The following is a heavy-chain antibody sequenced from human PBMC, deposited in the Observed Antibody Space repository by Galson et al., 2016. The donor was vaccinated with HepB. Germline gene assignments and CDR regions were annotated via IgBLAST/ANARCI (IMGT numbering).Heavy chain of an antibody. Sequence: SLRLSCAASGFIVSSNYMTWIRQAPGKGLEWVSIIYISGSTNYADSVKGRFTISRDNSKNTLYLQMNSLRAEDTAVYYCARQAYYDSSGYYYPRGYWGQGTLVTVSS. CDR2: IYISGST. J-gene: IGHJ4*02. D-gene: IGHD3-22*01. V-gene: IGHV3-53*01. CDR3: ARQAYYDSSGYYYPRGY. CDR1: GFIVSSNY.